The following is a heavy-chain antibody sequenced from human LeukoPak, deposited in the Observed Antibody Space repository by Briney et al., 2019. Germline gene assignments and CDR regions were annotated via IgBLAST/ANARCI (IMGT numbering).Heavy chain of an antibody. CDR3: AREVYDILTGYPDDAFDI. CDR2: ISSSGSTI. J-gene: IGHJ3*02. Sequence: GGSLRLSCAASGFTFSDYYMSWIRQAPGKGLEWVSYISSSGSTIYYADSVKGRFTISRDNAKNSLYLQMNSLRAEDTAVYYCAREVYDILTGYPDDAFDIWGQGTMVTVSS. CDR1: GFTFSDYY. D-gene: IGHD3-9*01. V-gene: IGHV3-11*01.